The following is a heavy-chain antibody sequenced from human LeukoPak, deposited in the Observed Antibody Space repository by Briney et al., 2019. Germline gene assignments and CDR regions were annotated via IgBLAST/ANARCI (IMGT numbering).Heavy chain of an antibody. Sequence: GGSLRLSCAASGFTFSNAWMSWVRQAPGKGLEWVAVISYDGTNKYYADPVKGRFTVSRDNSENTLYLQMISLRTEDTAVYYCARAPGWLQFPRLFIDYWGQGILVTVTS. J-gene: IGHJ4*02. CDR2: ISYDGTNK. CDR3: ARAPGWLQFPRLFIDY. V-gene: IGHV3-30*03. CDR1: GFTFSNAW. D-gene: IGHD5-24*01.